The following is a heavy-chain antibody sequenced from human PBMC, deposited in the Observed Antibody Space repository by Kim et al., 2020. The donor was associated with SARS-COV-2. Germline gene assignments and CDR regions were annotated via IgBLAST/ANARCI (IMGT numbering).Heavy chain of an antibody. D-gene: IGHD4-4*01. J-gene: IGHJ3*02. CDR2: TTT. Sequence: TTTTYGEDMEGRFTISRNHAKNTLYLQMNGLSAEDTAMYYCARGSNGAFDIWGQGTMVTDSS. V-gene: IGHV3-74*03. CDR3: ARGSNGAFDI.